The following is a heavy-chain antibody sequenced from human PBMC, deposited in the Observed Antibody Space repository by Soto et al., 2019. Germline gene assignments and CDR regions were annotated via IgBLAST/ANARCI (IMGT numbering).Heavy chain of an antibody. D-gene: IGHD3-10*01. CDR3: AKVLSKNYYYPFDF. V-gene: IGHV3-23*01. CDR1: GFTFSDYA. J-gene: IGHJ4*02. CDR2: ISGGSSVT. Sequence: QPGGSLRLSCTASGFTFSDYAMAWVRQAPGKGLEWVSTISGGSSVTYYGDSVKGRFTISRDNAKKTLFLQLNRLSAVDTATYYCAKVLSKNYYYPFDFWGQGTQVTVSS.